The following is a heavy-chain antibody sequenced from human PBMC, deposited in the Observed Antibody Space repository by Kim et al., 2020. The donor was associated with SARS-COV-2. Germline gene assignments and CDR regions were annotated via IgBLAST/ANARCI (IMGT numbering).Heavy chain of an antibody. V-gene: IGHV5-10-1*01. J-gene: IGHJ4*02. D-gene: IGHD3-22*01. CDR1: GYSFTSYW. CDR2: IDPSGSYA. Sequence: GESLKISCKGSGYSFTSYWISWVRQMPGKGLEWMGRIDPSGSYANYSPSFQGHVTISADKSISTAYLQWSSLKASDTAMYYCARGVVAYYYDSSGYPDYWGQGTLVTVSS. CDR3: ARGVVAYYYDSSGYPDY.